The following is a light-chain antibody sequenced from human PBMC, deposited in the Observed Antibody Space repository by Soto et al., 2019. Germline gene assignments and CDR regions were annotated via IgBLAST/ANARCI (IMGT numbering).Light chain of an antibody. CDR2: EVN. J-gene: IGLJ2*01. CDR1: SSDVGGYVY. CDR3: SSYAGTNTDVI. Sequence: QAALTQPPSASGSPGQSVTISCTGTSSDVGGYVYVSWYQQYPGKAPKLMIYEVNKRPSGVPDRFSGSKSGNTASLTVSGLQAEDEADYYCSSYAGTNTDVIFGGGTKVTVL. V-gene: IGLV2-8*01.